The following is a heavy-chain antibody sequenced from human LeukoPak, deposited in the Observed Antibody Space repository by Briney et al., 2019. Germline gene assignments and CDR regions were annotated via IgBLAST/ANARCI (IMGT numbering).Heavy chain of an antibody. Sequence: GGSLRLSCAASGFTFTSYALSWVRQAPGKGLEWVSVISGSGANTHYTDPVKGRFTISRDNAKNSLYLQMNSLRAEDTAVYYCARGGYDFWSGYYWYWGQGTLVTVSS. CDR1: GFTFTSYA. V-gene: IGHV3-23*01. J-gene: IGHJ4*02. D-gene: IGHD3-3*01. CDR3: ARGGYDFWSGYYWY. CDR2: ISGSGANT.